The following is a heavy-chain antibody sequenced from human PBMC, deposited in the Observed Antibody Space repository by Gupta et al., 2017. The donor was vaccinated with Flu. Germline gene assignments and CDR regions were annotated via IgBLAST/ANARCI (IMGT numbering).Heavy chain of an antibody. CDR2: IYHSGRT. CDR1: GGSVSSSNW. CDR3: ARNEDTYGYFDY. D-gene: IGHD2-8*01. J-gene: IGHJ4*02. V-gene: IGHV4-4*02. Sequence: QVHLQESGPGLVKPSGTLSLTCAVSGGSVSSSNWCSWLRQPPGKGLEWIGEIYHSGRTNYNPSLKSPVTISIDKSNNQFSLRLSSVTAADTAVYYCARNEDTYGYFDYWGQGTLVTVSS.